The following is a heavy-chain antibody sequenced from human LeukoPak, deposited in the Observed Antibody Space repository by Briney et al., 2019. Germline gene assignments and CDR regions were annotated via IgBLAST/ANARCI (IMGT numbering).Heavy chain of an antibody. Sequence: TGESLRHSCAASGFTFSSYAMSWVPQAPGKGLEWVSAISGSGGSTYYADSVKGRFTISRDNSKNTLYLQMNSLRAEDTAVYYCKRGYSGLGYWGQGTLVTVSS. V-gene: IGHV3-23*01. D-gene: IGHD5-12*01. J-gene: IGHJ4*02. CDR2: ISGSGGST. CDR3: KRGYSGLGY. CDR1: GFTFSSYA.